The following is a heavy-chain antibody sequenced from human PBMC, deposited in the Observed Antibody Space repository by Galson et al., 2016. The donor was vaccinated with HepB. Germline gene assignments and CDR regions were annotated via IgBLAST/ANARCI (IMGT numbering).Heavy chain of an antibody. CDR2: INQDGSEK. CDR3: AGDGMDV. J-gene: IGHJ6*02. CDR1: RFTFSNYW. V-gene: IGHV3-7*01. Sequence: SLRLSCAASRFTFSNYWMSWVRQAPGKGLEWVANINQDGSEKYYVDSVKGRFTISRDNAKNSLYLQMNSLRVEDTAVYYCAGDGMDVWGQGTTVTVSS.